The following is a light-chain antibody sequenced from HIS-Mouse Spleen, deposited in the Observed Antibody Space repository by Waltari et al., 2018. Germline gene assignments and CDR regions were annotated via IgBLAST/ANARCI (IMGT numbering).Light chain of an antibody. CDR3: QQYNSYPYT. Sequence: DIQMTQSPSTLSASVGDRVTITCRASQSINSWLAWYQQKPGKAPKLLIYKASSLESGVPSRFSGSGSGTEFTLTISSLQPDDYATYYCQQYNSYPYTFGQGTKLEIK. CDR2: KAS. J-gene: IGKJ2*01. CDR1: QSINSW. V-gene: IGKV1-5*03.